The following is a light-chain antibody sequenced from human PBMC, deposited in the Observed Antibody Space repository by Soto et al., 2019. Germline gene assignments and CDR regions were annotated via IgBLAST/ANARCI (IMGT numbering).Light chain of an antibody. V-gene: IGKV1-5*03. CDR2: KAS. J-gene: IGKJ1*01. Sequence: DIQMTQSPSTLSGSVGDRVTITCRSSQTISSWLAWYQQKPGKAPKLLIYKASTLTSAAPTRFSVSDSRTEFLIAISSLQYDDVGPWYCRSHNSYSEAFGQGTKVDIK. CDR1: QTISSW. CDR3: RSHNSYSEA.